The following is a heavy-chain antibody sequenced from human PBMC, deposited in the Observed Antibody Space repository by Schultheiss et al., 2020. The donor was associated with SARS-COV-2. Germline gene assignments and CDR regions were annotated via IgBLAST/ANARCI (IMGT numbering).Heavy chain of an antibody. J-gene: IGHJ5*02. Sequence: SETLSLTCTVSGGSISSGGYYWSWIRQHPGKGLEWIGYIYYSGSTYYNPSLKSRVTISVDTSKSQFSLKLSSVSAADTAIYFCARQRWTRYGVADPWGQGTLVTVSS. D-gene: IGHD3-3*01. CDR3: ARQRWTRYGVADP. CDR1: GGSISSGGYY. CDR2: IYYSGST. V-gene: IGHV4-31*03.